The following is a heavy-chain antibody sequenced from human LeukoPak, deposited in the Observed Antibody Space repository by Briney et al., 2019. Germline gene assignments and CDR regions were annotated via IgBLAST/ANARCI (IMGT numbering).Heavy chain of an antibody. CDR2: INPNSGGT. CDR3: ASGILYCSSTSCYDY. Sequence: ASAKVSCKASGYTFTGYYMHWVRQAPGQGLEWMGWINPNSGGTNYAQKFQGRVTMTRDTSISTAYMELSRLRSDDTAVYYCASGILYCSSTSCYDYWGQGTLVTVSS. D-gene: IGHD2-2*01. V-gene: IGHV1-2*02. CDR1: GYTFTGYY. J-gene: IGHJ4*02.